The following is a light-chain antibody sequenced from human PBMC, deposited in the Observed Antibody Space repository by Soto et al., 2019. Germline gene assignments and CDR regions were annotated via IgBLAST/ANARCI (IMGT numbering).Light chain of an antibody. J-gene: IGLJ2*01. CDR2: NDR. CDR1: DIGDKR. V-gene: IGLV3-21*02. Sequence: SYELTQAPSVSVAPGQTAWVTCGGDDIGDKRVHWYQQRPGQAPVLVVYNDRDRPSGIPERFSGSNYGNTATLTISRVEGGDEADYYCQVWDSSSLHVVFGGGTKLTVL. CDR3: QVWDSSSLHVV.